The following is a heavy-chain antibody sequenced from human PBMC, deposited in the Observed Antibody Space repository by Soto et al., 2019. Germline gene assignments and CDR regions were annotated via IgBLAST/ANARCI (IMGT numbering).Heavy chain of an antibody. CDR3: ARIGEMATITDYYFDY. V-gene: IGHV2-26*01. CDR1: GFSLSNARMG. D-gene: IGHD5-12*01. CDR2: IFSNDEK. J-gene: IGHJ4*02. Sequence: QVTLKESGPVLVKPTETLTLTCTVSGFSLSNARMGVSWIRQPPGKALEWLAHIFSNDEKSYSTSLKSRLTITKDTSKSQVVLTMTNMDPVYTATYYCARIGEMATITDYYFDYWGQGTLVTVSS.